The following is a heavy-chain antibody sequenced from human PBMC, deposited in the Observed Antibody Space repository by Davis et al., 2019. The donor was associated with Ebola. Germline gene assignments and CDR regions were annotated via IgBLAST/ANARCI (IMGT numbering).Heavy chain of an antibody. D-gene: IGHD1-26*01. V-gene: IGHV4-34*01. CDR2: INHSGST. CDR1: GGSFGGYY. J-gene: IGHJ4*02. Sequence: MPSETLSLTCAVYGGSFGGYYWSWIRQPPGKGLEWIGEINHSGSTNYNPSLKTRVTISVDTSKNQFSLKLSSVTAADTAVYDCARTLRYRGSYSDHWGQGTLVTVSS. CDR3: ARTLRYRGSYSDH.